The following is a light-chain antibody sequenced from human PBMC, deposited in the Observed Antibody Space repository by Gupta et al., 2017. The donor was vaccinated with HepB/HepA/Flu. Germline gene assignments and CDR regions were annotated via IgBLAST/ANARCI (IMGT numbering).Light chain of an antibody. Sequence: YVLTQPPSVSVAPGMTARITCGGNNIGSKSVHWYQQRPGPAPVLVVYDDSDRPSGIPERFSGSNSGTTATLTISRLEAGDEADYYCQVYDTNRAGVFGGGTKLTVL. CDR2: DDS. J-gene: IGLJ2*01. CDR3: QVYDTNRAGV. CDR1: NIGSKS. V-gene: IGLV3-21*03.